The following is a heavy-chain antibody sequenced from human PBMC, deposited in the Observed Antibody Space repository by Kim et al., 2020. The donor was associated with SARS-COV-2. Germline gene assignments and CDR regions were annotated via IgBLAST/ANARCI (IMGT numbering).Heavy chain of an antibody. J-gene: IGHJ6*02. CDR1: GFTFSSYG. D-gene: IGHD6-13*01. Sequence: GGSLRLSCAASGFTFSSYGMHWVRQAPGKGLEWVAVISYDGSNKYYADSVKGRFTISRDNSKNTLYLQMNSLRAEDTAVYYCAKEIGYSSIWSASYYYYYGMDVWGQGTTVTVSS. V-gene: IGHV3-30*18. CDR3: AKEIGYSSIWSASYYYYYGMDV. CDR2: ISYDGSNK.